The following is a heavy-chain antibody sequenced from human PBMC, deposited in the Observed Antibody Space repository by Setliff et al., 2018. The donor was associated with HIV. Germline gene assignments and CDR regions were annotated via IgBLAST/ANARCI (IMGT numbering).Heavy chain of an antibody. J-gene: IGHJ4*02. CDR3: ARSSRVNCGGDCYLFDY. D-gene: IGHD2-21*02. CDR1: GGSISNYY. Sequence: SETLSLTCTVSGGSISNYYWSWIRQPAGKGLEWIGRIQTSGRTNNNPSLKSRVTMSVDTSKNQFSLILASVTAADTAVYYCARSSRVNCGGDCYLFDYWGQGTPVTVSS. CDR2: IQTSGRT. V-gene: IGHV4-4*07.